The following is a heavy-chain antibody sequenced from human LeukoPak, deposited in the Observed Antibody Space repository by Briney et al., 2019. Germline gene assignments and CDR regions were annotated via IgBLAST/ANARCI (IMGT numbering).Heavy chain of an antibody. D-gene: IGHD5-12*01. V-gene: IGHV3-21*01. Sequence: GGSLRLSWAASGFTFSSYSMNWVRQAPGKGLEWVSSISSSSYIYYADSVKGRFTISRDNAKNSLYLQMNSLRAEDTAVYYCARAYGYNANDYWGQGTLVTVSS. CDR2: ISSSSYI. CDR1: GFTFSSYS. J-gene: IGHJ4*02. CDR3: ARAYGYNANDY.